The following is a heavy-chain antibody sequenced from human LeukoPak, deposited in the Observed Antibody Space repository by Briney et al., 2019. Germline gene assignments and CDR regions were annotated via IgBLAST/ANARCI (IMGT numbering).Heavy chain of an antibody. CDR2: INPNSGGT. J-gene: IGHJ6*03. CDR3: ARAQGYCSSTSCYHYYYMDV. V-gene: IGHV1-2*06. D-gene: IGHD2-2*01. CDR1: GYTFTGYY. Sequence: GASVKVSCKASGYTFTGYYMHWVRQAPGQGLEWMGRINPNSGGTNYAQKFQGRVTMTRDMSISTAYMELSRLRSDDTAVYYCARAQGYCSSTSCYHYYYMDVWGKGTTVTVSS.